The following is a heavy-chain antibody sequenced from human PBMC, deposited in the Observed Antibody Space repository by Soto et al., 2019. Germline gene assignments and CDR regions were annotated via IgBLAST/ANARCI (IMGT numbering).Heavy chain of an antibody. Sequence: QITLKESGPTLGKPTQTLTLTCTFSGFSLTSPGAGVGWIRQPPGKALEWLELIYWIDDERYSPSLKTRRTITKDTSKNQVVLIMTNMDPVDTATCSCAHRGYGDYPRDNWFDPWGQGVPVIGSS. J-gene: IGHJ5*02. CDR3: AHRGYGDYPRDNWFDP. V-gene: IGHV2-5*01. CDR1: GFSLTSPGAG. D-gene: IGHD4-17*01. CDR2: IYWIDDE.